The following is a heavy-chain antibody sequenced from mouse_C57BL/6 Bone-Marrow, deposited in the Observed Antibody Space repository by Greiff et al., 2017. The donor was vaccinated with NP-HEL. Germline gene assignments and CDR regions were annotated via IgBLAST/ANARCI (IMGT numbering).Heavy chain of an antibody. V-gene: IGHV1-39*01. D-gene: IGHD2-5*01. Sequence: VHVKQSGPELVKPGASVKISCKASGYSFTDYNMNWVKQSNGKSLEWIGVINPNYGTTSYNQKFKGKATLTVDQSSSTAYMQLNSLTSEDSAVYYCARYYSNYLAWFAYWGQGTLVTVSA. CDR2: INPNYGTT. CDR3: ARYYSNYLAWFAY. J-gene: IGHJ3*01. CDR1: GYSFTDYN.